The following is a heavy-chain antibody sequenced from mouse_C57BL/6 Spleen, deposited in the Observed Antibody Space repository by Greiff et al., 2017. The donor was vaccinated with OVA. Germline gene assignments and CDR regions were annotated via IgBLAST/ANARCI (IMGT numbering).Heavy chain of an antibody. D-gene: IGHD4-1*01. Sequence: VQLKQSGGDLVKPGGSLKLSCAASGFTFSSYGMSWVRQTPDKRLEWVATISSGGSYTYYPDSVKGRFTISRDNAKNTLYLQMSSLKSEDTAMYYCAKLGRDYYAMDYWGQGTSVTVSS. CDR2: ISSGGSYT. J-gene: IGHJ4*01. V-gene: IGHV5-6*01. CDR1: GFTFSSYG. CDR3: AKLGRDYYAMDY.